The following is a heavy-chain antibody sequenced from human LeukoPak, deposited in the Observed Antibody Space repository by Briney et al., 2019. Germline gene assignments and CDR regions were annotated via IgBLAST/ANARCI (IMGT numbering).Heavy chain of an antibody. CDR2: ISSSGSTI. CDR3: ARSYYDSSGYWISYFDY. Sequence: PGGSLRLSCAASGFTFSSYEMNWVRQAPGKGLEWVSYISSSGSTIYYADSVKGRLTISRDNAKNSLYLQMNSLRAEDTAVYYCARSYYDSSGYWISYFDYWGQGTLVTVSS. CDR1: GFTFSSYE. J-gene: IGHJ4*02. V-gene: IGHV3-48*03. D-gene: IGHD3-22*01.